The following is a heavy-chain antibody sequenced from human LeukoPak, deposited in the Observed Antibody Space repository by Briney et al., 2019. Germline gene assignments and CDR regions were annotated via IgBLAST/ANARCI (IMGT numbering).Heavy chain of an antibody. CDR3: ARDTAMVFDY. D-gene: IGHD5-18*01. J-gene: IGHJ4*02. V-gene: IGHV3-48*04. CDR1: GFTFSSYT. Sequence: GGSLRLSCAASGFTFSSYTMNWVRQAPGKGLEWVSYISTSSSTIYYADSVKGRFTISRDNAKNSLYLQMNSLRTEDTAVYYCARDTAMVFDYWGQGTLVTVSS. CDR2: ISTSSSTI.